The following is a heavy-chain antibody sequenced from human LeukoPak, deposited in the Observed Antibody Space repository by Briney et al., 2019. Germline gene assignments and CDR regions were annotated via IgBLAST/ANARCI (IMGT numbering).Heavy chain of an antibody. Sequence: PGGSLRLSCAASGFTFSSYAMSWVRQAPGKGLEWVSAISGSGGSTYYADSVKGRFTISRDNSKNTLYLQMNSLRAEDTAVYYCAKTDYYDSSTHDAFDIWGQGTMVTVSS. CDR2: ISGSGGST. J-gene: IGHJ3*02. D-gene: IGHD3-22*01. CDR1: GFTFSSYA. V-gene: IGHV3-23*01. CDR3: AKTDYYDSSTHDAFDI.